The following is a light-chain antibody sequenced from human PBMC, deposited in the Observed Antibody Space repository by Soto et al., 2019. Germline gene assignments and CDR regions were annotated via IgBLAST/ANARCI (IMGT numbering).Light chain of an antibody. J-gene: IGLJ2*01. CDR2: RSD. V-gene: IGLV1-44*01. CDR1: NSNIGSNN. Sequence: QSVLTQSPSASGTPGQRVTIACSGSNSNIGSNNVNWYRHVPGTAPKLLIFRSDQRPSGGPDRFSGSRSGTSASLVINGLQSGDEAHYYCAAWDDSRYGVVFGGGTKVTVL. CDR3: AAWDDSRYGVV.